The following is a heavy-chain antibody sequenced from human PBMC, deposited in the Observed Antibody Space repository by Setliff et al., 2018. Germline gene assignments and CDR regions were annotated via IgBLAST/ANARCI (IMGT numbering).Heavy chain of an antibody. D-gene: IGHD4-17*01. V-gene: IGHV1-46*01. CDR3: ARVTPGPPYGPLGY. CDR1: GGTFTSYY. CDR2: INPSGGST. J-gene: IGHJ4*02. Sequence: SVKVSCKASGGTFTSYYMHWVRQAPGQGLEWMGIINPSGGSTSYAQKFQGRVTITRDTSASTAYMELSSLRSEDTAVYYCARVTPGPPYGPLGYWGQGTLVTVSS.